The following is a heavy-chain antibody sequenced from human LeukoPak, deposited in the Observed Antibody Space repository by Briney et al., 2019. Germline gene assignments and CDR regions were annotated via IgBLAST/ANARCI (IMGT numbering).Heavy chain of an antibody. CDR2: ISSSSSYI. CDR1: GFTFSSYS. D-gene: IGHD4-11*01. CDR3: AREPTTVTTRSIDY. V-gene: IGHV3-21*01. J-gene: IGHJ4*02. Sequence: GGSLRLSCAASGFTFSSYSMNWVRQAPGKGLEWVSSISSSSSYIYYADSVKGRFTISRDNAKNSLYLQMNSLRAEDTAVYYCAREPTTVTTRSIDYWGQGTLVTVSS.